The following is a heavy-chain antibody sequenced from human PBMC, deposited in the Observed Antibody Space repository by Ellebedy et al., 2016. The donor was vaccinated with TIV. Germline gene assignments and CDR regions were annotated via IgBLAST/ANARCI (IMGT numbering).Heavy chain of an antibody. Sequence: MPSETLSLTCTVSGGSVSSGSYYRSWIRQPPGKGLEWIGYIYNSGSTNYNPSLKSRVNISVDTSKNQFSLKLSSVTAADTAVYYCARVASSRAGPDYWGQGTLVTVSS. V-gene: IGHV4-61*01. CDR1: GGSVSSGSYY. J-gene: IGHJ4*02. CDR3: ARVASSRAGPDY. D-gene: IGHD2/OR15-2a*01. CDR2: IYNSGST.